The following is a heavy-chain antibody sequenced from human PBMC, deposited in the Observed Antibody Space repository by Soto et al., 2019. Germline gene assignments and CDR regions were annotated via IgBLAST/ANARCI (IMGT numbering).Heavy chain of an antibody. CDR2: ISSNGGST. D-gene: IGHD2-2*01. CDR1: GFTFSSYA. J-gene: IGHJ6*02. Sequence: PGESLKISCSASGFTFSSYAMHWVRQAPGKGLEYVSAISSNGGSTYYADSVKGRFTISRDNSKNTLYLQMSSLRAEDTAVYYCVTSRGYCSSTSCYLYYYYGMDVWGQGTTVTVSS. CDR3: VTSRGYCSSTSCYLYYYYGMDV. V-gene: IGHV3-64D*06.